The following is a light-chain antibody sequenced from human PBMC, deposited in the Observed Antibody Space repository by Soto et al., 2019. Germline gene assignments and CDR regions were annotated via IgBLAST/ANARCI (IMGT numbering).Light chain of an antibody. Sequence: QSVLTQPASVSGSPGQSITISCTGTGSDVGGYNYVSWYQQHPGKAPKLMIYEVSNRPSGVSNRFSGSKSGNTASLTISGLQAVDEADYYCTSYTSISLYVFGTGTKVTVL. CDR3: TSYTSISLYV. CDR1: GSDVGGYNY. J-gene: IGLJ1*01. V-gene: IGLV2-14*01. CDR2: EVS.